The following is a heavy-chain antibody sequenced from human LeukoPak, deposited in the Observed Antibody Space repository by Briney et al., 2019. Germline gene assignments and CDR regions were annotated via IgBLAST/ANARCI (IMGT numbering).Heavy chain of an antibody. CDR1: GYSFTGYE. CDR2: INPNSGGT. CDR3: ARDLGDASIFTRGWFDY. Sequence: ASVKVSCKASGYSFTGYEIHWVRQAPAQGPEWMGWINPNSGGTKYAQKYQGRLTMTRDTSISTPYLELRGLRSDDTALYYCARDLGDASIFTRGWFDYWSQGTLVTVSS. D-gene: IGHD2/OR15-2a*01. V-gene: IGHV1-2*02. J-gene: IGHJ5*01.